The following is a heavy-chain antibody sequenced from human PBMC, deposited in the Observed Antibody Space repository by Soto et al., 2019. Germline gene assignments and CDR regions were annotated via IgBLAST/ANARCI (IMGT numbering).Heavy chain of an antibody. CDR3: ARTKQLVFDY. Sequence: GGSLRLSCAASGFTFLIYWMSWVRQAPGKGLEWVANIKQDGSEKYYVDSVKGRFTISRDNAKNSLYLQMNSLRAEDTAVYYCARTKQLVFDYWGQGTLVTVSS. CDR2: IKQDGSEK. CDR1: GFTFLIYW. D-gene: IGHD6-6*01. J-gene: IGHJ4*02. V-gene: IGHV3-7*03.